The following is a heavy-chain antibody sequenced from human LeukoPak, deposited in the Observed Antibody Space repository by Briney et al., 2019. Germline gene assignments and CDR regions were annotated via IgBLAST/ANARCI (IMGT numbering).Heavy chain of an antibody. Sequence: SETLSLTCTVSGGSISSYYWSWIRQPPGKGLEWIGYIYYSGSTNYNPSLKSRVTISVDTSKNQFSLKLSSVTAADTAVYYCARVGEMATIWSYYYYMDVWGKGTTVTVSS. CDR1: GGSISSYY. D-gene: IGHD5-24*01. CDR2: IYYSGST. V-gene: IGHV4-59*01. J-gene: IGHJ6*03. CDR3: ARVGEMATIWSYYYYMDV.